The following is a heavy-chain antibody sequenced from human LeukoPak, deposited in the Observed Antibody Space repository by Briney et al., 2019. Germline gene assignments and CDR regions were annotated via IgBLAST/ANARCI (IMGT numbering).Heavy chain of an antibody. D-gene: IGHD5-24*01. Sequence: GGSLRLSCAASGFTFISYSMNWVRQAPGKGLEWVSSISSSSSYIYYADSLKGRFTISRDNAKNSLYLQMNSLRAEDTAVYYCATNRWDFDYWGQGTLVTVSS. CDR1: GFTFISYS. CDR3: ATNRWDFDY. V-gene: IGHV3-21*01. CDR2: ISSSSSYI. J-gene: IGHJ4*02.